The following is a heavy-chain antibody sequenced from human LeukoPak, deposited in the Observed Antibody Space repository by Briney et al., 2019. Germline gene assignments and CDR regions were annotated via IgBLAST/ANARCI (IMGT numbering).Heavy chain of an antibody. J-gene: IGHJ4*02. CDR2: ITERDSRT. CDR3: AKGRHATFEY. Sequence: GGSLRLSCAASGFIFSSYAMQWVRQTPGKGLQWVSGITERDSRTYYTDSVRGRFTISRDNSKNTVYLHMTNLRADDTALYYCAKGRHATFEYWGQGALVTVSS. CDR1: GFIFSSYA. V-gene: IGHV3-23*01.